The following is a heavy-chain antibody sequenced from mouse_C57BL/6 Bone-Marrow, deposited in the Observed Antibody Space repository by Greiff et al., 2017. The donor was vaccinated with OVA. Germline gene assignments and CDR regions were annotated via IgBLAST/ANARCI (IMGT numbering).Heavy chain of an antibody. Sequence: QVQLQQPGAELVMPGASVKLSCKASGYTFTSYWMHWVKQRPGQGLEWIGEIDPSDSYTNYNQKFKGKSTLTVDKSSSTAYMQLSSLTSEDTSVYYSARWGYNAYFDVWGTGTTVTVSS. CDR1: GYTFTSYW. CDR2: IDPSDSYT. J-gene: IGHJ1*03. D-gene: IGHD2-2*01. V-gene: IGHV1-69*01. CDR3: ARWGYNAYFDV.